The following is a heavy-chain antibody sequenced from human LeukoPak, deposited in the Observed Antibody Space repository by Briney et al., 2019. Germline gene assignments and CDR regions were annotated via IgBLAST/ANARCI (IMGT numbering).Heavy chain of an antibody. Sequence: GRSLRLSCAASGFTFSSYGMHWVRQAPGKGLEWVAVISYDGSNKYYADSVKGRFIISRDNSKNTLYLQMNSLRAEDTAVYYCAKLTSGSSGYPRGAVAFDIWGQGTMVTVSS. CDR1: GFTFSSYG. D-gene: IGHD3-22*01. V-gene: IGHV3-30*18. CDR3: AKLTSGSSGYPRGAVAFDI. CDR2: ISYDGSNK. J-gene: IGHJ3*02.